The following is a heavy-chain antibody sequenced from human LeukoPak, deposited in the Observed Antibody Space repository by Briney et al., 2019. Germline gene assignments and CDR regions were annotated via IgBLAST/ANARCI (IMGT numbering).Heavy chain of an antibody. Sequence: ASVKVSCKASGYTFTSYGISWVRQAPGQGLEWMGWISGNSGTANYAQKLQGRVTMTTDTSTSTAYMELSSLRSEDTAVYYCARVDSSGYYDVVYWGEGTLVTVSS. D-gene: IGHD3-22*01. CDR2: ISGNSGTA. V-gene: IGHV1-18*01. CDR1: GYTFTSYG. CDR3: ARVDSSGYYDVVY. J-gene: IGHJ4*02.